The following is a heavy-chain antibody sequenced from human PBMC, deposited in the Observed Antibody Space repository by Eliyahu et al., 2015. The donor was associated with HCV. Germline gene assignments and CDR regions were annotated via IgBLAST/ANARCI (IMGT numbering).Heavy chain of an antibody. Sequence: EVQLVESGGGXVKPGGSLKLSCVASDFTXSDXXXNWXRQAPGKGLEWVSSISSSSSYIYYADSVKGRFTISRDNAKDSLYLQMNSLRAEDAAIYYCARDPRLYFGEPRPRQNAFDMWGQGTMVTVSS. V-gene: IGHV3-21*01. J-gene: IGHJ3*02. CDR1: DFTXSDXX. CDR2: ISSSSSYI. D-gene: IGHD3-10*01. CDR3: ARDPRLYFGEPRPRQNAFDM.